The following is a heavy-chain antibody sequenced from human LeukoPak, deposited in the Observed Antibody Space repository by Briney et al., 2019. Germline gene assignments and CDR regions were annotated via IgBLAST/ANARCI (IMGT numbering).Heavy chain of an antibody. CDR3: AKWGDYDILTGYYDSDY. Sequence: PGASLRLSCAASGFNFSNYAMSWVRQAPGKGLEWVSGIVGRGSSTYYADSVKGRLTISRDNSKNTLYLQLNRLRAEDTAVYYFAKWGDYDILTGYYDSDYWGQGTLVTVSS. CDR1: GFNFSNYA. V-gene: IGHV3-23*01. CDR2: IVGRGSST. D-gene: IGHD3-9*01. J-gene: IGHJ4*02.